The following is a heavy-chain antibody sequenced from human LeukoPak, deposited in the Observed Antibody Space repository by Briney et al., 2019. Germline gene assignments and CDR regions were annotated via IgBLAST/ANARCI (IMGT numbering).Heavy chain of an antibody. CDR2: INPSGGST. J-gene: IGHJ6*02. CDR3: ARFLARNTPFWYYYYGMDV. CDR1: GYTFTSYY. D-gene: IGHD3-3*01. Sequence: GASVKVSCKASGYTFTSYYMHWVRQAPGQGLEWMGIINPSGGSTSYAQKFQGRVTMTRDTSTSTVYMELSSLRSEDTAVYYCARFLARNTPFWYYYYGMDVWGQGTTVTVSS. V-gene: IGHV1-46*01.